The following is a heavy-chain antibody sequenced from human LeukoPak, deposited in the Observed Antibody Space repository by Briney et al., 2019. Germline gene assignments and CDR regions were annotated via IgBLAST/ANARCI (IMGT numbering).Heavy chain of an antibody. J-gene: IGHJ3*02. Sequence: GGSLRLSCAASGFTFSSYWMSWVRQAPGKGLEWVSSISSSSSYIYYADSVKGRFTISRDNSKNTLYLQMNSLRAEDTAVYYCASRITMIVVVTPPDAFDIWGQGTMVTVSS. CDR1: GFTFSSYW. CDR3: ASRITMIVVVTPPDAFDI. CDR2: ISSSSSYI. D-gene: IGHD3-22*01. V-gene: IGHV3-21*01.